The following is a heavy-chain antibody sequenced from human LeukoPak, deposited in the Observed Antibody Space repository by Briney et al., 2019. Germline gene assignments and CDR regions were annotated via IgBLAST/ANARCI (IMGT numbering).Heavy chain of an antibody. CDR1: GFTFRSYG. J-gene: IGHJ6*02. CDR2: IWYDGSNK. Sequence: GRSLRLSCAASGFTFRSYGMHWVRQAPGKGLVGASVIWYDGSNKYYADSVKGRFTISRDNSKNTLYLQMNSLRAEDTAVYYCARDIGDNWNYYGMDVWGQGTTVTVCS. D-gene: IGHD1-20*01. CDR3: ARDIGDNWNYYGMDV. V-gene: IGHV3-33*01.